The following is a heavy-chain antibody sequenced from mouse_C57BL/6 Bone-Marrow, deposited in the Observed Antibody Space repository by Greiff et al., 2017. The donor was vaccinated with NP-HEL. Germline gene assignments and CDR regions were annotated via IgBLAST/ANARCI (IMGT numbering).Heavy chain of an antibody. CDR3: ARPSFYYYGSSYFDY. V-gene: IGHV1-50*01. J-gene: IGHJ2*01. D-gene: IGHD1-1*01. Sequence: VQLQQPGAELVKPGASVKLSCKASGYTFTSYWMQWVKQRPGQGLEWIGEIDPSDSYTNYNQKFKGKATLTVDTSSSTAYMQLSSLTSEDSAVYYCARPSFYYYGSSYFDYWGQGTTLTVSS. CDR2: IDPSDSYT. CDR1: GYTFTSYW.